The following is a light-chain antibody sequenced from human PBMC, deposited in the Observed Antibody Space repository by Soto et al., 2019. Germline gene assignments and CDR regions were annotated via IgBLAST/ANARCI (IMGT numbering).Light chain of an antibody. V-gene: IGKV3-20*01. Sequence: EIVLTQSPGTLSLSPGERVTLSCRASQSLNSYFLAWYQHKPGQAPRLLIYGASSRATGIPDRFSGSGSGTDFTLTITRLEPEDFAGYYCQQFGSSPATFGQGTKVAIK. CDR2: GAS. J-gene: IGKJ1*01. CDR3: QQFGSSPAT. CDR1: QSLNSYF.